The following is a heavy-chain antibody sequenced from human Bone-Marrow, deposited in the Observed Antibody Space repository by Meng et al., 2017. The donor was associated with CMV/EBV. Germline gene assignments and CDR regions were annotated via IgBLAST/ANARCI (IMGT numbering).Heavy chain of an antibody. Sequence: SETLTLTCTVPGGSISSYYWSWIRQPPGKGLEWIGYIYYSGSTTYNPSLKSRVTISVDTSKTQFSLMLSSVTAADSAVYYCARGTFSGVGDFWSGGLFDYWGQGTLVTVSS. CDR3: ARGTFSGVGDFWSGGLFDY. V-gene: IGHV4-59*01. CDR1: GGSISSYY. D-gene: IGHD3-3*01. CDR2: IYYSGST. J-gene: IGHJ4*02.